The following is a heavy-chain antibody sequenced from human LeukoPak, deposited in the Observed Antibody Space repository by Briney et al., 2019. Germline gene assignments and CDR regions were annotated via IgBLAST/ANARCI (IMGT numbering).Heavy chain of an antibody. Sequence: ASVKVSCKASGYTFTSYYIHWVRQAPGQGLEWMGIINPSGGSTNYAQDFQGRVTMTRDTSISTAYMELSRLRSDDTAVYYCARYITVGATYQHFDYWGQGTLVTVSS. D-gene: IGHD1-26*01. CDR3: ARYITVGATYQHFDY. CDR1: GYTFTSYY. J-gene: IGHJ4*02. CDR2: INPSGGST. V-gene: IGHV1-46*01.